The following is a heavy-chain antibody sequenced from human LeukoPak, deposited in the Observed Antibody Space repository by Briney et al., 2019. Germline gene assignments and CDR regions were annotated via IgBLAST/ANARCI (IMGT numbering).Heavy chain of an antibody. Sequence: GGSLRLSCAGSGFAFSTYAMSWVRQAPGKGLEWVSGISGSGGSTYYADSVKGRFTISRDNSKNTLYLQMNSLRAEDTAVYYCAKPLGYYGSGSYYAPTDYWGQGTLVTVSS. CDR3: AKPLGYYGSGSYYAPTDY. V-gene: IGHV3-23*01. J-gene: IGHJ4*02. CDR1: GFAFSTYA. D-gene: IGHD3-10*01. CDR2: ISGSGGST.